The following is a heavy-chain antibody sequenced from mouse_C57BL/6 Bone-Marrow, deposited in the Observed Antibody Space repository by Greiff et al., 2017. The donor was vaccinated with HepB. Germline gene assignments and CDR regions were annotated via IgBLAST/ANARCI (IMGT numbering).Heavy chain of an antibody. CDR2: IYPGSGST. J-gene: IGHJ4*01. Sequence: QVHVKQPGAELVKPGASVKMSCKASGYTFTSYWITWVKQRPGQGLEWIGDIYPGSGSTNYNEKFKSKATLTVDTSSSTAYMQLSSLTSDDSAVYYCARSQLGYYAMDYWGQGTSVTVSS. CDR3: ARSQLGYYAMDY. D-gene: IGHD3-1*01. CDR1: GYTFTSYW. V-gene: IGHV1-55*01.